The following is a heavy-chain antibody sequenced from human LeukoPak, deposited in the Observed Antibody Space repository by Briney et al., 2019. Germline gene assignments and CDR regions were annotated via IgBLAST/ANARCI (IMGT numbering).Heavy chain of an antibody. V-gene: IGHV1-18*04. J-gene: IGHJ4*02. CDR2: TSYNGNT. CDR1: GYTFSNYG. Sequence: ASVKASCKASGYTFSNYGISWVRQAPGLGLEWMGWTSYNGNTNYAQKFQDRVTMTTDTSTTTAYMELRSLGSDDTAVYYCARHSGSGWQALGYWGQGTLVTVSS. D-gene: IGHD6-19*01. CDR3: ARHSGSGWQALGY.